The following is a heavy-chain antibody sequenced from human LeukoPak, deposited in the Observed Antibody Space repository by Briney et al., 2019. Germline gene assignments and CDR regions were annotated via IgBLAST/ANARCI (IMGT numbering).Heavy chain of an antibody. CDR3: AKDRGYEGLVRGLMDV. CDR1: GFTFNSYA. V-gene: IGHV3-23*01. Sequence: GGSLRLSCAASGFTFNSYAMSWVRQAPGKGLEWVSGISGSGDSTYYAASVEGRFTISRDYSRNTLDLQINSLRAEDTAVYYCAKDRGYEGLVRGLMDVWGQGTTVTVSS. J-gene: IGHJ6*02. D-gene: IGHD3-10*01. CDR2: ISGSGDST.